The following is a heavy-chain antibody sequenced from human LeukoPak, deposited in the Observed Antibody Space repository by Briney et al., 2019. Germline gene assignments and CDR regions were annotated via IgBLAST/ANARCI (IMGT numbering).Heavy chain of an antibody. D-gene: IGHD6-19*01. V-gene: IGHV3-48*01. CDR1: GITFSSNS. Sequence: GGSLRLSCAASGITFSSNSMNWVRQPPAKCLEGVSYITNSGSTTYYADSVKGRFTVSRDNAKNSLYLQMNSLRAEDTAVYYCARGRYGSSAGDFDFWGQGTLVTVSS. CDR3: ARGRYGSSAGDFDF. J-gene: IGHJ4*02. CDR2: ITNSGSTT.